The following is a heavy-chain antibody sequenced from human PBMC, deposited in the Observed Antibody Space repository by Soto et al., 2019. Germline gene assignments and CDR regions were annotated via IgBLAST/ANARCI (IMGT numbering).Heavy chain of an antibody. CDR1: GGSISSSSYY. Sequence: SQTLSLTCTVSGGSISSSSYYWGWIRRPPGKGLEWIGSIYYSGSTYYNPSLESRVTISVDTSKNQFSLKLSSVTAADTAVYYCARHVNPWAQGAFDIWGQGTMVTVSS. CDR3: ARHVNPWAQGAFDI. D-gene: IGHD7-27*01. V-gene: IGHV4-39*01. J-gene: IGHJ3*02. CDR2: IYYSGST.